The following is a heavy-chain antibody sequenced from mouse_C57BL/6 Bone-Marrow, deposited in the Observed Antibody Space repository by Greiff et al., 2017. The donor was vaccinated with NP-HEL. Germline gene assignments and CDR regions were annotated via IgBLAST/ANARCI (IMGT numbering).Heavy chain of an antibody. J-gene: IGHJ2*01. CDR2: IYPRSGNT. CDR3: ARGEWTHYFDY. V-gene: IGHV1-81*01. CDR1: GYTFTSYG. Sequence: QVQLQQSGAELARPEASVKLSCKASGYTFTSYGISWVKQRTGQGLEWIGEIYPRSGNTYYNEKFKGKATLTADKSSSTAYMELRSLTSEDSAVYFCARGEWTHYFDYWGQGTTLTVSS.